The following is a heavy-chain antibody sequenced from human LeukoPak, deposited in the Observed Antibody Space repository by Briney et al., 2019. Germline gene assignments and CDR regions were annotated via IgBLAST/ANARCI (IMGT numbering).Heavy chain of an antibody. CDR1: GFTFSSYE. D-gene: IGHD1-26*01. V-gene: IGHV3-48*03. J-gene: IGHJ3*02. Sequence: GGSLRLSCAASGFTFSSYEMNWVRQAPGKGLEWVSYISSSGSTIYYADSVKGRFTISRDNAKNSLYLQMNSLRAEDTVVYYCARVRLGGSYYVGDAFDIWGQGTMVTVSS. CDR3: ARVRLGGSYYVGDAFDI. CDR2: ISSSGSTI.